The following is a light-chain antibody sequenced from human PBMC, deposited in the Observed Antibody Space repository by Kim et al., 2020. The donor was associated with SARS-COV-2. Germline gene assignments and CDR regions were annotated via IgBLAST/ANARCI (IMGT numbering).Light chain of an antibody. CDR2: DAS. V-gene: IGKV1-33*01. CDR1: QYISNY. CDR3: QQYDNLPMYT. Sequence: ASVGNRVTITCPASQYISNYLNWYQQKPGKTPKLLSYDASNLETGVPSRFSGSGSGTDFTFTISSLQPEDIATYYCQQYDNLPMYTFGQGTKLEI. J-gene: IGKJ2*01.